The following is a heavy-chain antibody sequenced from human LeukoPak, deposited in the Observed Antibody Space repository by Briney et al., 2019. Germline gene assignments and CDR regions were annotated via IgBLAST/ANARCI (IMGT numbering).Heavy chain of an antibody. D-gene: IGHD2-8*01. Sequence: GGSLRLSCAASGFTFDDFGMTWVRQVPGKGLGWVSGINWNGGNSDHADSVRGRFTTSRDNAKSSLYLQMNSLTPEDTALYYCAKDAGRGYYTSDYWGQGTLVTVSS. J-gene: IGHJ4*02. CDR2: INWNGGNS. V-gene: IGHV3-20*04. CDR3: AKDAGRGYYTSDY. CDR1: GFTFDDFG.